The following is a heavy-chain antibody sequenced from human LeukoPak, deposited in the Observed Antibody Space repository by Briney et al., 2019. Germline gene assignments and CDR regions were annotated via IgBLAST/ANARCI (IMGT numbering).Heavy chain of an antibody. V-gene: IGHV3-23*01. J-gene: IGHJ4*02. CDR2: ISGSGSST. CDR1: GFSVSNNY. D-gene: IGHD3-3*01. Sequence: PGGSLRLSCAASGFSVSNNYMTWVRQAPGKGLEWVSAISGSGSSTYYADSVRGRFAISRDNSRNTLYLQMNSLRAEDTAVYYCAKHAGFRVTYPPDYWGQGTLVTVSS. CDR3: AKHAGFRVTYPPDY.